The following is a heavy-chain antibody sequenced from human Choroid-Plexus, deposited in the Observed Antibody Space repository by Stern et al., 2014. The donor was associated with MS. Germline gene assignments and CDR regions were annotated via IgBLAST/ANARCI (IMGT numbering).Heavy chain of an antibody. V-gene: IGHV1-69*01. CDR2: ISPMVGVA. D-gene: IGHD6-13*01. CDR3: ARHQGGVAAN. Sequence: VQLVESGAEVKKPESSGKVSCKASGGSFSSFDISWVRKAPGQRLEWLGEISPMVGVANYAQNFQGRVTFTADESTSTAYMELSSLRSEDTAVYYCARHQGGVAANWGHGTLVTVSS. CDR1: GGSFSSFD. J-gene: IGHJ4*01.